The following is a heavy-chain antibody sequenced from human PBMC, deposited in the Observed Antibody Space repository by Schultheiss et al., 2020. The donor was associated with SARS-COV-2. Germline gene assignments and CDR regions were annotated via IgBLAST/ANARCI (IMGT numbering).Heavy chain of an antibody. V-gene: IGHV3-30*07. CDR1: GFTFSSYA. CDR2: ISYDGSNK. Sequence: GGSLRLSCAASGFTFSSYAMSWVRQAPGKGLEWVAVISYDGSNKYYADSVKGRFTISRDNSKNTLYLQMNSLRAEDTAVYYCARGKSVFDYWGQGTLVTVSS. J-gene: IGHJ4*02. CDR3: ARGKSVFDY.